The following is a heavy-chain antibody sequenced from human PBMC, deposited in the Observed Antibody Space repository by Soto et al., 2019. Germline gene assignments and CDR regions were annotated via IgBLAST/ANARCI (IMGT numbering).Heavy chain of an antibody. CDR1: GFTFSSYW. V-gene: IGHV3-7*01. CDR3: ARAPGIAAAGTPHY. J-gene: IGHJ4*02. CDR2: IKQDGSEK. Sequence: GGSLRLSCAASGFTFSSYWMSWVRQAPGKGLEWVANIKQDGSEKYYVDSVKGRFTISRDNAKNSLYLQMNSLRAEATAVYYCARAPGIAAAGTPHYWGKGTLVTVSS. D-gene: IGHD6-13*01.